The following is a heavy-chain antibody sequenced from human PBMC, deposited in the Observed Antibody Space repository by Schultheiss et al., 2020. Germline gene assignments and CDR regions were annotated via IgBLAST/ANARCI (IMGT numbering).Heavy chain of an antibody. J-gene: IGHJ4*02. CDR2: IYYSGST. CDR3: ARGRSYSSGYYSRDYFDY. CDR1: GDSISSTTYY. V-gene: IGHV4-39*01. D-gene: IGHD3-22*01. Sequence: SVTLSLTCSVSGDSISSTTYYWSWIRQHPGKGLEWIGYIYYSGSTYYNPSLKSRVTISVDTSKNQFSLKLSSVTAADTAVYYCARGRSYSSGYYSRDYFDYWGQGTLVTVSS.